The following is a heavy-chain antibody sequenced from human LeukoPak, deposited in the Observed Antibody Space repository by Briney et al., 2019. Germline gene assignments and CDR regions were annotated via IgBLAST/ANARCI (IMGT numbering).Heavy chain of an antibody. CDR2: IYYSGST. J-gene: IGHJ6*03. V-gene: IGHV4-39*01. CDR3: ASVRRGFGESSKYYAYYYMGV. Sequence: SETLSLTCTVSGGSISSSAYYWGWIRQPPGKGLEWIGNIYYSGSTYYNPSLKSRVTISLDTSKNQFSLKLSSVTAADTAVYYCASVRRGFGESSKYYAYYYMGVWGKGTTVTISS. D-gene: IGHD3-10*01. CDR1: GGSISSSAYY.